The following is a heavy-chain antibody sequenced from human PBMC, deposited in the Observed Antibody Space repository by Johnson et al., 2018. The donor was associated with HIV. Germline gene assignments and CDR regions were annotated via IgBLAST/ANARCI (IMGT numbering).Heavy chain of an antibody. CDR3: VSSAQWSGWPPGAFDI. J-gene: IGHJ3*02. CDR2: IYSGGST. CDR1: GFTVSSNY. D-gene: IGHD6-19*01. V-gene: IGHV3-53*01. Sequence: VQLVESGGGLIQPGGSLRLSCAASGFTVSSNYMSWVRQAPGKGLEWVSVIYSGGSTYYADSVTGRFTISRDNSKNTLDLQMNSLRAEDTAVYYCVSSAQWSGWPPGAFDIWGQGTMVTVSS.